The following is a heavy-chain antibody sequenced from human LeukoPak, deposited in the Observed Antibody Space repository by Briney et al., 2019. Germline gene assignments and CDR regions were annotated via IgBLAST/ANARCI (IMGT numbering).Heavy chain of an antibody. Sequence: PSETLSLTCTVSGGSTSSNYWNWIRQPPGKGLEWIGYVYYSGTTDYNPSLKSRVTISVDTSKNQFSLKVTSVTVADTAVYYCARGSGSYFPFDSWGQGTLVTVSS. CDR2: VYYSGTT. J-gene: IGHJ4*02. CDR3: ARGSGSYFPFDS. D-gene: IGHD6-19*01. V-gene: IGHV4-59*01. CDR1: GGSTSSNY.